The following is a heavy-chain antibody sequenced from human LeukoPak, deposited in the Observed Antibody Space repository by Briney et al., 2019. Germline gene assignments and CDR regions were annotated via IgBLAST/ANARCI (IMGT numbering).Heavy chain of an antibody. CDR3: ARVSAVTGGHYFDY. CDR2: ISTTSNTI. Sequence: PGGSLRLSCAASEFTFSTYDMNWVRQAPGKGLEWISHISTTSNTIYYAESVKGRFTISRDNAKKSLYLQMNSLRAEDTAVYYCARVSAVTGGHYFDYWGQGTLVTVSS. V-gene: IGHV3-48*04. CDR1: EFTFSTYD. D-gene: IGHD2-21*02. J-gene: IGHJ4*02.